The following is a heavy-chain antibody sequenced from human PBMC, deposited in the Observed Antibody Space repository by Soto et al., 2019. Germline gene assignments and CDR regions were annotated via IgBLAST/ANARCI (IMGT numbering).Heavy chain of an antibody. J-gene: IGHJ5*02. V-gene: IGHV4-59*12. CDR3: ARDWDYYDSSGYYSFPWFDP. Sequence: PSETLSLTCDVSGGSMTSYYWSWIRLVPGKGLEWIGFVHDSGTTYFHSSLRGRATISVDTSKNQFSLRLTSVTAADTAVYYCARDWDYYDSSGYYSFPWFDPWGQGTLVTVSS. CDR1: GGSMTSYY. CDR2: VHDSGTT. D-gene: IGHD3-22*01.